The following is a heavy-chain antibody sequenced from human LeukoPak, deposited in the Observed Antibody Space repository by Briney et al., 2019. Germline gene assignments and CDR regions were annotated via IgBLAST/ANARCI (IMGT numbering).Heavy chain of an antibody. CDR3: AKDGEDSSSWYSFDY. CDR1: GCTFSSYA. J-gene: IGHJ4*02. CDR2: ISGSGGST. Sequence: GGSLRLSCAASGCTFSSYAMSWVRQAPGKGLEWVSAISGSGGSTYYADSVKGRFTISRDNSKNTLYLQMNSLRAEDTAVYYCAKDGEDSSSWYSFDYWGQGTLVTVSS. D-gene: IGHD6-13*01. V-gene: IGHV3-23*01.